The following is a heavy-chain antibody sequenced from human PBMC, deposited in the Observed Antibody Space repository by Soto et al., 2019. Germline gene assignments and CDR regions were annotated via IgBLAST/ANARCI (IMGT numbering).Heavy chain of an antibody. CDR3: TRDPRSADY. CDR2: ISYHGNNT. Sequence: GGSLRLSCAASGFTFSNYDMHWVRQAPGKGLEWVALISYHGNNTNYADSVKGRFTISRDNAKNSLYLQMNDLSADDTAVYYCTRDPRSADYWGQGTLVTVSS. J-gene: IGHJ4*02. CDR1: GFTFSNYD. V-gene: IGHV3-30*03.